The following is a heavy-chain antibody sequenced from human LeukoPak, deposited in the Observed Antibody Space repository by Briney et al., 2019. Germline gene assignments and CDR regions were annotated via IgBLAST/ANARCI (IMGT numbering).Heavy chain of an antibody. V-gene: IGHV1-69*05. CDR3: ALLREQWLTLDY. D-gene: IGHD6-19*01. CDR1: GGTFISYA. CDR2: IIPIFRTA. Sequence: ASVKVSCKASGGTFISYAISWVRQAPGQGREGMGMIIPIFRTANYAQKFQGRVTITTDESTSTAYMELSSLRSEDTAVYYCALLREQWLTLDYWGQGTLVTVSS. J-gene: IGHJ4*02.